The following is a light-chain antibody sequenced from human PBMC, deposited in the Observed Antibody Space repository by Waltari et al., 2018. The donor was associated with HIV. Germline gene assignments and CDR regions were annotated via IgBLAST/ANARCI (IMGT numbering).Light chain of an antibody. Sequence: QSVLTPPPSVSGAPGQRVTISCTGSSSNNGAGFDFHWYQQLPGTAPKLLIYGNSNRPSGVPDRFSGSKSGTSASLAITGLQAEDEADYYCQSYDASLSGVIFGGGTELTVL. J-gene: IGLJ2*01. CDR3: QSYDASLSGVI. CDR1: SSNNGAGFD. V-gene: IGLV1-40*01. CDR2: GNS.